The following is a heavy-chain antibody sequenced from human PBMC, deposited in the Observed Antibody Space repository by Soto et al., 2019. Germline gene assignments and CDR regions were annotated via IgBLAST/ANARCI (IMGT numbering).Heavy chain of an antibody. CDR3: AKVRSSYDFWSGYYNDFDY. CDR2: TSGSGGST. Sequence: GGSLRLSCAASGFTFSTYAMSWVRQAPGKGLEWVSATSGSGGSTYYADSVKGRFTISRDNSKYTLYLQVNSLRAEDTAVYYCAKVRSSYDFWSGYYNDFDYWGQGTLVTVSS. J-gene: IGHJ4*02. CDR1: GFTFSTYA. D-gene: IGHD3-3*01. V-gene: IGHV3-23*01.